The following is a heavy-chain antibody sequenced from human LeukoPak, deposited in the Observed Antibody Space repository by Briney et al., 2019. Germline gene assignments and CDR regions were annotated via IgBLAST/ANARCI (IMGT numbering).Heavy chain of an antibody. J-gene: IGHJ4*02. CDR3: AKDETLSGINYFAY. D-gene: IGHD1-20*01. CDR2: ITGSGTGT. V-gene: IGHV3-23*01. CDR1: GFSFSTYA. Sequence: PGGSLRLSCAVSGFSFSTYAMSWVRQAPGEGLEWVSGITGSGTGTYYADSVKGRFTISRDNSRNTLYLEISNLRAEDTAIYYCAKDETLSGINYFAYWGQGTLVTVSS.